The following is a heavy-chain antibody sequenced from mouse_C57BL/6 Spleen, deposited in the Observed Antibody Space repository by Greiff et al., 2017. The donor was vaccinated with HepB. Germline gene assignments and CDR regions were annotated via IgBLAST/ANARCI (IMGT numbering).Heavy chain of an antibody. V-gene: IGHV1-80*01. CDR1: GYAFSSYW. Sequence: QVQLQQSGAELVKPGASVKISCKASGYAFSSYWMNWVKQRPGKGLEWIGQIYPGDGDTNYNGKFKGKATLTADKSSSTAYMQLSSLTSEDAAVYFCARSPWTGVDPVDYWGQGTTLTVSS. CDR3: ARSPWTGVDPVDY. D-gene: IGHD1-1*01. J-gene: IGHJ2*01. CDR2: IYPGDGDT.